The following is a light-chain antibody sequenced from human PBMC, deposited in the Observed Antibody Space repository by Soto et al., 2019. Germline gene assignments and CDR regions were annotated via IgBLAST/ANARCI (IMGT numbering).Light chain of an antibody. J-gene: IGKJ1*01. V-gene: IGKV3-20*01. CDR3: QQYGNSRRT. Sequence: EIVLTQSPGTLSLSPGERATLSCRASQSVNDYLAWYQQKPGQAPRLVIYDASKRATGIPDRFSGSGSGTDFTLTISRLEPEDFAVYHCQQYGNSRRTFGQGTKVDIK. CDR2: DAS. CDR1: QSVNDY.